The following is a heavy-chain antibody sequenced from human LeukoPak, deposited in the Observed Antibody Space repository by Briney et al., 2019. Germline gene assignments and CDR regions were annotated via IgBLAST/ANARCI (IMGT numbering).Heavy chain of an antibody. Sequence: PSETLSLTCSVSGYSISTSNYWAWIRQPPGRGLEWIGHIYYSGGIYYNPSLKSRVTMSVDTSRNQFSLKLSSVTAVDTAVYYCARKTTAGPTRAAFDIWGQGTMVAVST. J-gene: IGHJ3*02. D-gene: IGHD2-21*02. CDR3: ARKTTAGPTRAAFDI. CDR2: IYYSGGI. V-gene: IGHV4-28*05. CDR1: GYSISTSNY.